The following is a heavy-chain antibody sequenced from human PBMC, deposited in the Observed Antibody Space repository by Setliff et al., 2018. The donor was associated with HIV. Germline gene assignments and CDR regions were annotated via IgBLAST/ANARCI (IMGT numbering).Heavy chain of an antibody. CDR1: GFTFSSYS. CDR3: AKLQEGHVYSHYDS. Sequence: LRLSCAASGFTFSSYSMNWVRQAPGKGLEWVSSISGSGSTTYYADSVKGRLTISRDNSQNALYLHMNSLRAEDTAVYYCAKLQEGHVYSHYDSWGQGTLVTVSS. CDR2: ISGSGSTT. J-gene: IGHJ4*02. D-gene: IGHD2-21*01. V-gene: IGHV3-23*01.